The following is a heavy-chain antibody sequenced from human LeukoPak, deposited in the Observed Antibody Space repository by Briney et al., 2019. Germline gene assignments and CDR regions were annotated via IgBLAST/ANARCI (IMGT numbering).Heavy chain of an antibody. D-gene: IGHD1-20*01. CDR2: INPNSGGT. Sequence: GASVKVSCKASGYTFTGYYMHWVRQAPGQGLEWMGWINPNSGGTNYAQKLQGRVTMTRETSISTAYMELSRLRSDDTAVYYCAREITGTTDWFDPWGQGTLVTVSS. CDR3: AREITGTTDWFDP. V-gene: IGHV1-2*02. CDR1: GYTFTGYY. J-gene: IGHJ5*02.